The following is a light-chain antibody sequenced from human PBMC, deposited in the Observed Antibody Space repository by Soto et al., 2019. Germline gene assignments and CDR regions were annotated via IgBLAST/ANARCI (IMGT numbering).Light chain of an antibody. J-gene: IGKJ1*01. V-gene: IGKV3-20*01. CDR2: GAS. CDR3: QQYNDWPLT. Sequence: EIVLTQSPGTLSLSPGERATLSCRASQSVSSSYLAWYQQKPGQAPRLLIYGASSRATGIPDRFSGSGSGTDFTLTISRLEPEDFALYYCQQYNDWPLTFGQGTK. CDR1: QSVSSSY.